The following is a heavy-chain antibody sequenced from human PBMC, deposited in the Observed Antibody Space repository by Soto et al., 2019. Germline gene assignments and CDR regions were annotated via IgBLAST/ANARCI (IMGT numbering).Heavy chain of an antibody. CDR3: ARHARGAVAVFDY. CDR2: IYYSGST. Sequence: QLQLQESGPGLVKPSETLSLTCTVSGGSISSSSYYWGWIRQPPGKGLEWIGSIYYSGSTYYNPSLKSRVTISVDTSKNQFSLKLSSVTAADTAVYYCARHARGAVAVFDYWGQGTLVTVSS. CDR1: GGSISSSSYY. V-gene: IGHV4-39*01. D-gene: IGHD6-19*01. J-gene: IGHJ4*02.